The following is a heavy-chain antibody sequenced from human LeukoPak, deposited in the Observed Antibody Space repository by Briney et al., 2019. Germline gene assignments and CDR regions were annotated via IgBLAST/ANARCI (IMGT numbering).Heavy chain of an antibody. D-gene: IGHD3-22*01. V-gene: IGHV4-4*07. CDR2: IYPSGS. J-gene: IGHJ3*02. CDR3: AGVPLHYDTSGYYLNAFDI. Sequence: SETLSLTCTVSGASISGYHWSWIRQPAGKGLQWIGRIYPSGSDYNPSLKSRVTISVDKSKNQFSLKLRSVTAADTAVYYCAGVPLHYDTSGYYLNAFDIWGQGTVVTVSS. CDR1: GASISGYH.